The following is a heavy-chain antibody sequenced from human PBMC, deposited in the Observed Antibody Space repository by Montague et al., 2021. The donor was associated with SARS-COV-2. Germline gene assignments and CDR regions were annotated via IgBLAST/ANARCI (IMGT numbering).Heavy chain of an antibody. J-gene: IGHJ6*02. CDR3: ARDATVTTFYYYGMDV. V-gene: IGHV4-39*07. CDR1: GGSISTSYY. D-gene: IGHD4-17*01. CDR2: IYYSGST. Sequence: SETLSLTCTVSGGSISTSYYWGWIRQPPGKGLKWIGSIYYSGSTYYNPSLKSRVTISVDTSKNQFSLKLSSVTATDTAVYYCARDATVTTFYYYGMDVWGQGTTVTASS.